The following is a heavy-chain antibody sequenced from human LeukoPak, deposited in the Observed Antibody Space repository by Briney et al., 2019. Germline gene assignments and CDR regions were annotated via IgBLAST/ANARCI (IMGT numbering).Heavy chain of an antibody. Sequence: SETLSLTCTVSGGSISSGPYYWAWIRQPPGEGLEWIGSFNYSGSTYYNPSLMSRVTISVDTSKNQLSLKLNSVTAADTAVYYCARPFAPRGFYGMDVWGQGTTVTVSS. CDR2: FNYSGST. V-gene: IGHV4-39*01. CDR3: ARPFAPRGFYGMDV. CDR1: GGSISSGPYY. J-gene: IGHJ6*02. D-gene: IGHD5-12*01.